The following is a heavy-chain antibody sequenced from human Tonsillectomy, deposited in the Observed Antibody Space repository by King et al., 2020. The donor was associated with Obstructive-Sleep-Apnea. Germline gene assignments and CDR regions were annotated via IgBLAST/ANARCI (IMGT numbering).Heavy chain of an antibody. CDR3: AKSYYYGSGSYYNGFDY. J-gene: IGHJ4*02. CDR2: ISDGVGST. V-gene: IGHV3-23*04. Sequence: VQLVESGGGLVQPGGSLRLSCAASGFTFNNYAMSWVRQAPGQGLEWVSSISDGVGSTYYADSVKGRFTISRDNSKNTLYLQMNSLRAEDTALYYCAKSYYYGSGSYYNGFDYWDQGILVTVSS. CDR1: GFTFNNYA. D-gene: IGHD3-10*01.